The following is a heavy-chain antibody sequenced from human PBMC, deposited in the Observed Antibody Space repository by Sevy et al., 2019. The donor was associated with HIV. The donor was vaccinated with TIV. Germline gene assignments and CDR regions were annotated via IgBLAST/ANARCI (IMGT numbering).Heavy chain of an antibody. V-gene: IGHV3-33*01. CDR3: ARGRKTTQEWLEELDYYYGVDV. D-gene: IGHD2-8*01. CDR1: GFTFNTYG. Sequence: GGSLRLSCAASGFTFNTYGMHWVRQAPGKGLEWVAVIWNDGSNKYYADSVKGRFTISRDNSKNTLYLQMNSLRAEDTAVYYCARGRKTTQEWLEELDYYYGVDVWGQGTTVTVSS. CDR2: IWNDGSNK. J-gene: IGHJ6*02.